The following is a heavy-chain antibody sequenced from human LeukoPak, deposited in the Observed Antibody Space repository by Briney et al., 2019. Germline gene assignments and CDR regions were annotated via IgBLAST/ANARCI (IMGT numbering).Heavy chain of an antibody. V-gene: IGHV3-23*01. J-gene: IGHJ6*02. CDR3: ARGGGYYDSSDYPYGMDV. CDR2: ISGSGSP. Sequence: GGSLRLSCAASGFTFSGYAMSWVRQAPGKGLEWVSGISGSGSPYYADSVKGRFTISRDNSKNTLYLQMNSLRAEDTAIYYCARGGGYYDSSDYPYGMDVWGQGTTVTVSS. D-gene: IGHD3-22*01. CDR1: GFTFSGYA.